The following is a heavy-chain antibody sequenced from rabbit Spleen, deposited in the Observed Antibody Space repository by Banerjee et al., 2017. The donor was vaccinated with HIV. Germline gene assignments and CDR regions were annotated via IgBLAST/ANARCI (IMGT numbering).Heavy chain of an antibody. CDR2: INASTGKP. V-gene: IGHV1S45*01. Sequence: QEQLVESGGGLVQPEGSLTLTCKASGFSFSDRDVMCWVRQAPGKGLEWIACINASTGKPVYATWASGRFTISKTASTTVTLQMTSLTAADTATYFCARAWTAFGDPYYFNLWGQGTLVTVS. J-gene: IGHJ4*01. CDR3: ARAWTAFGDPYYFNL. CDR1: GFSFSDRDV. D-gene: IGHD5-1*01.